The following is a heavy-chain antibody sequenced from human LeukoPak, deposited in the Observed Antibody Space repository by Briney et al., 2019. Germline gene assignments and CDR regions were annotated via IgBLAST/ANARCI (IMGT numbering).Heavy chain of an antibody. V-gene: IGHV4-39*01. D-gene: IGHD6-13*01. CDR2: ISYTGSN. CDR3: ARVLAAAAHFDY. Sequence: SETLSLTCTVSGGSISSSSSYWGCIRQPPGKGLEWIGSISYTGSNYYNPSLKSRVTISVDTSKNQFSLKLSSVTAADTAVYYCARVLAAAAHFDYWGQGTLVTASS. CDR1: GGSISSSSSY. J-gene: IGHJ4*02.